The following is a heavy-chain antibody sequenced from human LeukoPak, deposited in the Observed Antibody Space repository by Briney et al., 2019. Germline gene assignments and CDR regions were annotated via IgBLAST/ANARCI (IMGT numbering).Heavy chain of an antibody. CDR3: ASTTMGTYYFDY. CDR2: INHSGST. CDR1: GGSFSGYY. J-gene: IGHJ4*02. Sequence: SETLSLTCAVYGGSFSGYYWSWIRQPPGKGLEWIGEINHSGSTNYNPSLKSRVTISVDTSKNQFSLKLSSVTAADTAVYYCASTTMGTYYFDYWGRGTLATVSS. D-gene: IGHD5-18*01. V-gene: IGHV4-34*01.